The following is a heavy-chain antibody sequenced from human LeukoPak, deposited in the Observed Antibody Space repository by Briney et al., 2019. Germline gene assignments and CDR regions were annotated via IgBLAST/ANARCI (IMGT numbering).Heavy chain of an antibody. CDR1: GGSFSGYY. V-gene: IGHV4-34*01. CDR3: ARRGNIAALGH. J-gene: IGHJ1*01. CDR2: INHSGST. Sequence: SETLSLTCAVYGGSFSGYYWSWIRQPPGKGLEWIGGINHSGSTNYNPSLKSRVTISVDTSKNQFSLQLSSVTAAETAVYYCARRGNIAALGHWRQNTLVPVSS. D-gene: IGHD6-13*01.